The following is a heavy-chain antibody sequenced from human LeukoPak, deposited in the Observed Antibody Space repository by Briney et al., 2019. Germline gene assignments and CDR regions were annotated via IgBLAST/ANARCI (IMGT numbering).Heavy chain of an antibody. J-gene: IGHJ4*02. CDR2: ISAYNGNT. V-gene: IGHV1-18*01. CDR1: GYTFTSYG. CDR3: ARAEWHDSSGYVGGD. Sequence: GASVKVSCKASGYTFTSYGISWVRQAPGQGLEWMGWISAYNGNTNYAQKLQGRVTMTTDTSTSTAYMELRSLRSDDTAVYYCARAEWHDSSGYVGGDWGQGTLVTVSS. D-gene: IGHD3-22*01.